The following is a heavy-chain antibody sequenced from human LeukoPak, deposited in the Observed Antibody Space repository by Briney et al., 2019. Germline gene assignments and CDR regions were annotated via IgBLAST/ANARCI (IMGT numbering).Heavy chain of an antibody. CDR2: INHSGST. V-gene: IGHV4-39*07. Sequence: SETLSLTCTVSGGSISSSSYYWSWIRQPPGKGLEWIGEINHSGSTNYNPSLKSRVTISVDTSKNQFSLKLSSVTAADTAVYYCARSKSVRGVLYSPYYYYGMDVWGQGTTVTVSS. J-gene: IGHJ6*02. CDR3: ARSKSVRGVLYSPYYYYGMDV. CDR1: GGSISSSSYY. D-gene: IGHD3-10*01.